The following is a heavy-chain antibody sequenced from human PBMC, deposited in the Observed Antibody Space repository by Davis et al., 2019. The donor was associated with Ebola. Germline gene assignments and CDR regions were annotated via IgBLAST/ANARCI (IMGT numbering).Heavy chain of an antibody. D-gene: IGHD5-12*01. Sequence: SETLSLTCTVSGGSISSSSYYWGWIRQPPGKGLEWIGSIYYSGSTYYNPSLKSRVTISVDTSKNQFSLKLSSVTAADTAVYYCARDVGWLRLIAFDIWGQGTMVTVSS. V-gene: IGHV4-39*07. CDR1: GGSISSSSYY. CDR3: ARDVGWLRLIAFDI. CDR2: IYYSGST. J-gene: IGHJ3*02.